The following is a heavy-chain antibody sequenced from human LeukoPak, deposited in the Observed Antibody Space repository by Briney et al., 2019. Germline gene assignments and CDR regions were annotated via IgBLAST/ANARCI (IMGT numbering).Heavy chain of an antibody. CDR3: AREGQYCSSSACQFDY. J-gene: IGHJ4*02. D-gene: IGHD2-2*01. CDR1: GFTFSSHD. CDR2: IGGRDTRI. V-gene: IGHV3-23*01. Sequence: PGGSLRLSCVGSGFTFSSHDMIWVRQAPGKGLEWVSDIGGRDTRINYADSVKGRFTISRDNSKNTVYLQMSSLRVEDTAIYYCAREGQYCSSSACQFDYWGQGTLVTVSS.